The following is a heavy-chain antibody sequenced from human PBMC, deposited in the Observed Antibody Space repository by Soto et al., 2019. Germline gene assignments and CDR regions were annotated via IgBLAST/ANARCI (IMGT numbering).Heavy chain of an antibody. CDR3: ARARYRSDWLPFES. V-gene: IGHV3-64*01. D-gene: IGHD6-19*01. CDR1: GFTFSSYA. J-gene: IGHJ4*02. CDR2: ISSNGGNT. Sequence: GGSLRLSCAASGFTFSSYAIHWVRQAPGKGLEFVSAISSNGGNTYYANSVKGRFTISRDNSKNTLYLQMGSLRAEDMAVYYCARARYRSDWLPFESWGQGTLLIVS.